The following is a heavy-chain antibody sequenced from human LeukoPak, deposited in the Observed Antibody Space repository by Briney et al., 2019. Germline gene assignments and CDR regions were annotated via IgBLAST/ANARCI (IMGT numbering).Heavy chain of an antibody. V-gene: IGHV3-23*01. Sequence: GGSLRLSCAASGFSFSSYAMTWVRQAPGKGLEWVSAISGSGGSTYYADSVKGRFTISRDHSKNTLYLQMNSLRAEDTAVYYCAKDRKYSTSPKGFDYWGQGILVTVSP. CDR3: AKDRKYSTSPKGFDY. J-gene: IGHJ4*02. CDR2: ISGSGGST. D-gene: IGHD6-6*01. CDR1: GFSFSSYA.